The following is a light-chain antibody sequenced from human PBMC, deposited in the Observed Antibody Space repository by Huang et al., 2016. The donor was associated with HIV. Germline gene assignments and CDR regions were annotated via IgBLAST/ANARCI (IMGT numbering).Light chain of an antibody. CDR3: QQYGSSPVT. J-gene: IGKJ4*01. CDR2: DAS. CDR1: QSVTSSY. V-gene: IGKV3-20*01. Sequence: EIVLTQSPGTVSLSTGERATLSCRARQSVTSSYFSWYQQKPGQAPRLVIHDASSRATGIPDRFSGSGSGTDFTLTIHRLEPEDFAVYFCQQYGSSPVTFGGETKLEI.